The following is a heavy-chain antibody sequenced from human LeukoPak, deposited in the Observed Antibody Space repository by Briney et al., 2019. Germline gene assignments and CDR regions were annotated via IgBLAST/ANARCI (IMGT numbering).Heavy chain of an antibody. CDR1: GFTFDDYA. Sequence: GGSLRLSCAASGFTFDDYAMHWVRQAPGKGLEWVSGISWNSGSIGYADSVKGRFAISRDNAKNSLFLQMNSLRAEDTAMYFCARLYCSTSSCYAADHWGQGTLVTVSS. CDR2: ISWNSGSI. J-gene: IGHJ5*02. CDR3: ARLYCSTSSCYAADH. V-gene: IGHV3-9*01. D-gene: IGHD2-2*01.